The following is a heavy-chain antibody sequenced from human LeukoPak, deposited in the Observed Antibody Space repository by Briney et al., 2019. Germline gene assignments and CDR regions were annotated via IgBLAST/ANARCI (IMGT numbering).Heavy chain of an antibody. CDR3: ARSHNIPQWLVGFDY. V-gene: IGHV4-34*01. CDR2: INHSGST. CDR1: GGSFSGYY. J-gene: IGHJ4*02. D-gene: IGHD6-19*01. Sequence: PSETLSLTCAVYGGSFSGYYWSWIRQPPGKGLEWIGEINHSGSTNYNPSLKSRVTISVDTSKNQFSLKLSSVTAADTAVYYCARSHNIPQWLVGFDYWGQGTLVTVSS.